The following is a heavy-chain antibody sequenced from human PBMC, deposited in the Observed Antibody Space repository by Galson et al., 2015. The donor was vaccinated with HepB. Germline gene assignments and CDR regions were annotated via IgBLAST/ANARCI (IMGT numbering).Heavy chain of an antibody. CDR1: GGSISSDDW. V-gene: IGHV4-4*01. Sequence: ETLSLTCAVSGGSISSDDWWTWVRQNPEKGLEWIGEIHQGGSTHYNPSLKSRVAISIDNFKNQFSLKLNFVTAADTAVYFCARWETHYNDRTKLTYYYGMDVWGQGTTVTVSS. CDR3: ARWETHYNDRTKLTYYYGMDV. J-gene: IGHJ6*02. CDR2: IHQGGST. D-gene: IGHD3-10*01.